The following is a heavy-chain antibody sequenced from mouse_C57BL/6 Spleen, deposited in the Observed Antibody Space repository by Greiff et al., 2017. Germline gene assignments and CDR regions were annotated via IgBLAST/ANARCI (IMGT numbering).Heavy chain of an antibody. CDR1: GYSFTGYF. CDR2: LNPYNGDT. Sequence: EVQLQQSGPELVKPGDSVKISCKASGYSFTGYFMNWVMQSHGKSLEWIGRLNPYNGDTFYNQKFKGKATLTVDKSSSTAHMELRSLTSEDSAVYYCASGYYYGSSYEGYYYAMDYWGQGTSVTVSS. CDR3: ASGYYYGSSYEGYYYAMDY. V-gene: IGHV1-20*01. J-gene: IGHJ4*01. D-gene: IGHD1-1*01.